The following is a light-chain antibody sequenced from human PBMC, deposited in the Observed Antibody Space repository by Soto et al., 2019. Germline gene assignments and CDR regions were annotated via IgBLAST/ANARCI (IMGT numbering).Light chain of an antibody. CDR3: QQYGGSPRIT. J-gene: IGKJ5*01. V-gene: IGKV3-20*01. Sequence: EIVLTQSPATLSLSPGETATLSFSASQRVSSYLAWYQQKPGQAPRLLIYGASNRATGIPDRFSGSGSGTDFTLIINRLEPEDVAIYYCQQYGGSPRITFGQGTRLEIK. CDR2: GAS. CDR1: QRVSSY.